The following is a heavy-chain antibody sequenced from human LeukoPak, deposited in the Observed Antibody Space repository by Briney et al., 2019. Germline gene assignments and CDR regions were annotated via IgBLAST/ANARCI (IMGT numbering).Heavy chain of an antibody. D-gene: IGHD3-16*01. CDR3: ARGGPGPFDY. V-gene: IGHV3-13*04. CDR2: IGKGGDT. CDR1: GFTFSNYD. Sequence: GGSLRLSCAASGFTFSNYDMHWVRQATGKGLEWVSGIGKGGDTYYADSVKGRFIITRENAKNSVYLQMNSLRAGDTALYYCARGGPGPFDYWGQGTLVTVSS. J-gene: IGHJ4*02.